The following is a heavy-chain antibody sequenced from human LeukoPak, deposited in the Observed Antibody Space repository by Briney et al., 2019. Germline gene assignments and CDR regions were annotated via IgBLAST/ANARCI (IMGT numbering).Heavy chain of an antibody. V-gene: IGHV3-7*01. Sequence: SGGSLRLSCVISGFTFSSYWVTWVRQAPGKGLEWVANIKQDGSETYYVDSVKGRFTISRDNAKNSLYLQMNSLRAEDTAVYYCARDKELDYGGDWHDAFDIWGQGTMVTVSS. CDR2: IKQDGSET. CDR3: ARDKELDYGGDWHDAFDI. CDR1: GFTFSSYW. J-gene: IGHJ3*02. D-gene: IGHD4-23*01.